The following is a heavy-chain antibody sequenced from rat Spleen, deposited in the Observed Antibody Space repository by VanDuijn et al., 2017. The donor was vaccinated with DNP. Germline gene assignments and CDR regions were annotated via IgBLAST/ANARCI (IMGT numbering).Heavy chain of an antibody. J-gene: IGHJ2*01. CDR1: GFTFSNYD. V-gene: IGHV5-25*01. CDR2: ISTSGGST. Sequence: EVQLVESGGGLVQPGRSLKLSCAASGFTFSNYDMAWVRQAPTKGLEWVASISTSGGSTYYRDSVKGRFTVSRDNAKSTLYLQMDSLRSEDTATYYCARQEYYGYNPYFDYWGQGVMVTVSS. D-gene: IGHD1-9*01. CDR3: ARQEYYGYNPYFDY.